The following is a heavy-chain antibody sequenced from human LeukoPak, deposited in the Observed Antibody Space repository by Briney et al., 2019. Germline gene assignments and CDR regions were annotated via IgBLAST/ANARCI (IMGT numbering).Heavy chain of an antibody. D-gene: IGHD1-1*01. CDR1: GFTFSSYS. CDR2: ISSSSSYI. CDR3: AREPTTEYYFDY. Sequence: GGSLRLSCAASGFTFSSYSMNWVRQAPGKGLEWVSSISSSSSYIYYADSVKGRFTISRDNAKNSLYLQMNSLRAEDTAVYYCAREPTTEYYFDYWGQGTLVTVSS. V-gene: IGHV3-21*01. J-gene: IGHJ4*02.